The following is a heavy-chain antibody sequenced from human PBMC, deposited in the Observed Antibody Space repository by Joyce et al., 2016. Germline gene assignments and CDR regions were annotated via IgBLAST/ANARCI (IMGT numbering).Heavy chain of an antibody. V-gene: IGHV3-48*02. Sequence: EVQLVESGGGFVQPGGSLRLSCAASGFSFRTFSMNWVGQAPGKGLEWLAYISSISNNIHYADSVKGRFTISRDNAQNSVHLQMNSLRDDDTGVYYCARELGGTRALDRWGQGTLVTVSS. J-gene: IGHJ4*02. D-gene: IGHD3-16*01. CDR3: ARELGGTRALDR. CDR1: GFSFRTFS. CDR2: ISSISNNI.